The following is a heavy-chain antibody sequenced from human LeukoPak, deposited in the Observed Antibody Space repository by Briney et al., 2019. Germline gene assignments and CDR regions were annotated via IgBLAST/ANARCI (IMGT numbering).Heavy chain of an antibody. J-gene: IGHJ4*02. Sequence: GGSLRLSCAASGFTFSTYWMHWVRQAPGKGLVWVSRVNSDGSSTSYADSVKGRFTISRDNSKNTLYLQMNSLRAEDTAVYYCAREESSGWAFDYWGQGTLVTVSS. D-gene: IGHD6-19*01. V-gene: IGHV3-74*01. CDR3: AREESSGWAFDY. CDR2: VNSDGSST. CDR1: GFTFSTYW.